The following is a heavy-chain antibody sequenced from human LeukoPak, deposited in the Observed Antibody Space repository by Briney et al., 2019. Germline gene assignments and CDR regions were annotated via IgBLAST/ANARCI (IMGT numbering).Heavy chain of an antibody. CDR2: ISAYNGNT. J-gene: IGHJ3*02. Sequence: ASVKVSCKASGYTFTGYYMHWVRQAPGQGLEWMGWISAYNGNTNYAQKLQGRVTMTTDTSTSTAYMELRSLRSDDTAVYYCARVAAGQGAFDIWGQGTMVTVSS. V-gene: IGHV1-18*04. D-gene: IGHD6-13*01. CDR1: GYTFTGYY. CDR3: ARVAAGQGAFDI.